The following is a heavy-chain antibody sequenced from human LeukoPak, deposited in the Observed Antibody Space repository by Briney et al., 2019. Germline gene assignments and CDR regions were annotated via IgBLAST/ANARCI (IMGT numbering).Heavy chain of an antibody. CDR1: GFTFSSYS. CDR2: ISSSSSYI. Sequence: GGSLRLSCAASGFTFSSYSMNWVRQAPGKGLEWVSSISSSSSYIYYADSVKGRFTISRDNAKNSLYLQMNSLRAEDTAVYYCARDYCSGGSCYSDWGQGTLVTVSS. V-gene: IGHV3-21*01. J-gene: IGHJ4*02. CDR3: ARDYCSGGSCYSD. D-gene: IGHD2-15*01.